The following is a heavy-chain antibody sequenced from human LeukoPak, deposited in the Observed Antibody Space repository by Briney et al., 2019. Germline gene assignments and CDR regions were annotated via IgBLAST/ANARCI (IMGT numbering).Heavy chain of an antibody. D-gene: IGHD3-3*01. CDR2: IIPILGIA. J-gene: IGHJ5*02. CDR1: GGTFSSYA. V-gene: IGHV1-69*04. CDR3: AREGGGDGVLRFLEWFGSSGQVEDEVGRWFDP. Sequence: ASVKVSCKASGGTFSSYAISWVRQAPGQGLEWMGRIIPILGIANYAQKFQGRVTITADKSTSTAYMELSSLRSEDTAVYYCAREGGGDGVLRFLEWFGSSGQVEDEVGRWFDPWGQGTLVTVSS.